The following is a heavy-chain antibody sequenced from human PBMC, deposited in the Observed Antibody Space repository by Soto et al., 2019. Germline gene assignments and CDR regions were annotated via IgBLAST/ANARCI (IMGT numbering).Heavy chain of an antibody. V-gene: IGHV3-15*01. CDR1: EFTLTYAW. Sequence: GGSLRLSCAASEFTLTYAWMSWVRQAPGKGLEWVGRIKSKTDGGTTDYAAPVKGRFTISRDESQNTLYLQMNSLKTEDTAVYYCTSLYYGHWGQGTLVTV. D-gene: IGHD3-16*02. J-gene: IGHJ4*02. CDR2: IKSKTDGGTT. CDR3: TSLYYGH.